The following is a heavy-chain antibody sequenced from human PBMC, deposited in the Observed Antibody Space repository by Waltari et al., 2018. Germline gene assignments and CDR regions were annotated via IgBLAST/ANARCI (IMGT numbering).Heavy chain of an antibody. Sequence: EVQLVESGGGLVQPGGSLRLSCAASGFTFSSYAMSWVRQVPGKGLGGVSSISGNGANTYYADSVKGRFTISRDNSKNTLFLQMDSLRAEDTAVYYCAKALTLSSTWDMHWGQGTLVTVSS. J-gene: IGHJ4*02. CDR1: GFTFSSYA. D-gene: IGHD6-13*01. V-gene: IGHV3-23*04. CDR3: AKALTLSSTWDMH. CDR2: ISGNGANT.